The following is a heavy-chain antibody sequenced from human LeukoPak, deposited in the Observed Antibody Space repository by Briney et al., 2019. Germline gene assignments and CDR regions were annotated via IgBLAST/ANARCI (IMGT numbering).Heavy chain of an antibody. CDR2: INSDGSST. Sequence: GGSLRLSCAASGFTFSSYEMNWVRQAPGKGLVWVSRINSDGSSTSYADSVKGRFTISRDNAKNTLYLQMNSLRAEDTAVYYCARGYCTNGVCYYYYYYMDVWGKGTTVTVSS. J-gene: IGHJ6*03. V-gene: IGHV3-74*01. CDR3: ARGYCTNGVCYYYYYYMDV. CDR1: GFTFSSYE. D-gene: IGHD2-8*01.